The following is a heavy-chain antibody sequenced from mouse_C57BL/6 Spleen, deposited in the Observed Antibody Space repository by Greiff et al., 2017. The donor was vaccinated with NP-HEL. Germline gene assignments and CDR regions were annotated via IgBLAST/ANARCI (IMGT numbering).Heavy chain of an antibody. CDR1: GFSLTSYG. J-gene: IGHJ2*01. Sequence: QVQLQQSGPGLVQPSQSLSITCTVSGFSLTSYGVHWVRQSPGKGLEWLGVIWSGGSTDYNAAFISRLSISKDNSKSQVFFKMNSLQADDTAIYYCARNGRAFLYYFDYWGQGTTLTVSS. CDR2: IWSGGST. V-gene: IGHV2-2*01. D-gene: IGHD3-3*01. CDR3: ARNGRAFLYYFDY.